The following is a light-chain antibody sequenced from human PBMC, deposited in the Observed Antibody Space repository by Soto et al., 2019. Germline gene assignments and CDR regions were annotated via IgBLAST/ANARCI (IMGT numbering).Light chain of an antibody. J-gene: IGKJ1*01. V-gene: IGKV3-11*01. CDR3: QQRSNWLWT. CDR1: QSVSSY. Sequence: EIVLTQSPVTLSLSPGERATLSCRASQSVSSYLAWYQQKPGQAPRLLIYEASNRATGIPARFSGSGSGTDFTLTISSLESEDFAVYYCQQRSNWLWTFGQGTKVDIK. CDR2: EAS.